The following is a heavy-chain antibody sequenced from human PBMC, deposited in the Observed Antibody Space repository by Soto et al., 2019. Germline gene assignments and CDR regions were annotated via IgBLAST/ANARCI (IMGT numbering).Heavy chain of an antibody. V-gene: IGHV3-30-3*01. J-gene: IGHJ6*02. D-gene: IGHD2-15*01. CDR2: ISYDGSNK. CDR1: GFPFSSYA. CDR3: ARDKVAATPSYYAMDV. Sequence: QVQLVESGGGVVQPGRSLRLSCAASGFPFSSYAMHWVRQAPGKGLEWVAIISYDGSNKYYADSVKGRFTISRDNSKNTLYLQMNSLRAEDAAVYYCARDKVAATPSYYAMDVLGQGTTVTVSS.